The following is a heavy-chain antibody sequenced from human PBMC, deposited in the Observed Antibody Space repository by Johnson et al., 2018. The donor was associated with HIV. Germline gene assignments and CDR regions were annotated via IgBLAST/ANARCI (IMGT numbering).Heavy chain of an antibody. CDR2: IRYDGSNK. D-gene: IGHD2-2*01. J-gene: IGHJ3*02. CDR3: ARGIQPDAFDI. CDR1: GFTFSSYD. V-gene: IGHV3-30*02. Sequence: QVQLVESGGGVVQPGGSLRLSCAASGFTFSSYDMNWVRQAPGKGLEGVAFIRYDGSNKYYADSVKGRFTISRDNSKNTLYLQMNSLRAEDTAVYYCARGIQPDAFDIWGQGTMVTVSS.